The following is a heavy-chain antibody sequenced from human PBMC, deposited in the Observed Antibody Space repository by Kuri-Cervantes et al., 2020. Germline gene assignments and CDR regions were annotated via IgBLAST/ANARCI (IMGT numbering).Heavy chain of an antibody. CDR1: GFTFSSYW. J-gene: IGHJ6*03. CDR2: IKQDGSEK. D-gene: IGHD1-7*01. Sequence: GESLKISCAASGFTFSSYWMSWVRQAPGKGLEWVANIKQDGSEKYYVDSVKGRFTISRDNAKNSLYLQMNSLRAEDTAVYYCAREGYNWNYVGPYYYYYYMDVWGKGTTVTVSS. V-gene: IGHV3-7*01. CDR3: AREGYNWNYVGPYYYYYYMDV.